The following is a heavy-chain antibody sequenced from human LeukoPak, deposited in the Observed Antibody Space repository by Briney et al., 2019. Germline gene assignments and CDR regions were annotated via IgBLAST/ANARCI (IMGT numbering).Heavy chain of an antibody. V-gene: IGHV4-59*08. CDR1: GGSISSYY. CDR2: IYYSGST. D-gene: IGHD3-10*01. CDR3: AANSADYNTLGSSYKV. J-gene: IGHJ4*02. Sequence: SETLSLTCTVSGGSISSYYWSWIRQPPGKGLEWIGYIYYSGSTNYNPSLKSRVTISVDTSKNQFSLKLNSVTAADAAVYYCAANSADYNTLGSSYKVWGQGTLVIVSS.